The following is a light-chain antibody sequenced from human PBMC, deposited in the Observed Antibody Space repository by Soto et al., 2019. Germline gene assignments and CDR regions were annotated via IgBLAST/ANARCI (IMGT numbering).Light chain of an antibody. CDR2: DVN. Sequence: QSALTQPASVSGSPGQSITISCTGTSSDIGGYNYVSWYQQHPGKAPKLIIYDVNDRPSGVSNRFSGSKSGNTAFLTISGLQAEAEADYYRTSYTCSNTRRVFGGGTKVAVL. CDR3: TSYTCSNTRRV. J-gene: IGLJ3*02. CDR1: SSDIGGYNY. V-gene: IGLV2-14*03.